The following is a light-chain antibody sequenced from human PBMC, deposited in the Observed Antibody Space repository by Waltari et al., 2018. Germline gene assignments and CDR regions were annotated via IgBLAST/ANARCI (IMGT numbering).Light chain of an antibody. CDR3: QSYDTTLSAVV. CDR1: KSNIGEDFD. V-gene: IGLV1-40*01. CDR2: SFA. J-gene: IGLJ2*01. Sequence: QSVLTQPPSVSGAPGQRVTISCSGTKSNIGEDFDVHWSQQVPGTAPKLLLHSFANRPSGVSDRFSGFKSGASASLVITGLQAEDEAMYYCQSYDTTLSAVVFGGGTRLTV.